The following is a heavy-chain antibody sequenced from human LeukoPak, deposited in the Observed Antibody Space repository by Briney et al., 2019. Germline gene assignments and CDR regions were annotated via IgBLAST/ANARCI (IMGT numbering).Heavy chain of an antibody. V-gene: IGHV3-23*01. CDR1: GFTFSSYA. J-gene: IGHJ4*02. CDR3: AKDPRNSGSYC. D-gene: IGHD1-26*01. CDR2: ICGDDGNT. Sequence: GGSLRLSCAASGFTFSSYAMRWVRQAPGKGLEWVSNICGDDGNTYYADSVKGRFTVSRDNSKNTLYLQMNSLRAEDTAVYYCAKDPRNSGSYCWGQGTLVTVSS.